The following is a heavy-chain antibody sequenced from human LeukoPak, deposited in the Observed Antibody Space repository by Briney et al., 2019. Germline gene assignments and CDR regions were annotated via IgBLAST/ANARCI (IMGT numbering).Heavy chain of an antibody. V-gene: IGHV3-7*02. D-gene: IGHD1-26*01. CDR1: GFTFSFYW. J-gene: IGHJ4*02. Sequence: GGSLRLSCEASGFTFSFYWMTWVRQAPGKGLQWVANIKQDGSEKYYVDSVKGRFTISRDNAKNSLYLQMNSLRAEDTAAYYCARGGAADYWGQGTLVTVSS. CDR3: ARGGAADY. CDR2: IKQDGSEK.